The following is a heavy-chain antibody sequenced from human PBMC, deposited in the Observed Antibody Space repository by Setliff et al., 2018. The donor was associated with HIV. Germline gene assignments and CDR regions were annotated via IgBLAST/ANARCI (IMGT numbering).Heavy chain of an antibody. V-gene: IGHV3-64D*09. Sequence: LSCSASGFTFSSNAMHWVRQAPGKGLEYVSSISSNGGSTYYADSVKGRFTISRDNSKNTLYLQMSSLRAEDTAVYYCVKGGRYSADPLDYWGQGTLVTVSS. D-gene: IGHD1-26*01. CDR1: GFTFSSNA. CDR2: ISSNGGST. J-gene: IGHJ4*02. CDR3: VKGGRYSADPLDY.